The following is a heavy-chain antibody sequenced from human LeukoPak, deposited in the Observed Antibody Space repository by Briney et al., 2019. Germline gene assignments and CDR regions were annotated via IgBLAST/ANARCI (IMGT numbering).Heavy chain of an antibody. Sequence: GGSLRLSCAASGFTFSSYAMSWVRQAPGKGLEWVSVIYSGGSTYYADSVKGRFTISRDNSKNTLYLQMNSLRAEDTAVYYCARLRGQEQSSSWYFPKPKVYFYHYGLDVWGQGTTVAVSS. J-gene: IGHJ6*02. CDR2: IYSGGST. D-gene: IGHD6-13*01. CDR1: GFTFSSYA. V-gene: IGHV3-23*03. CDR3: ARLRGQEQSSSWYFPKPKVYFYHYGLDV.